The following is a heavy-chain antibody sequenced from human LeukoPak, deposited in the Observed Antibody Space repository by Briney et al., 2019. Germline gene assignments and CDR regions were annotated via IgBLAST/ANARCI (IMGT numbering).Heavy chain of an antibody. CDR3: ARAPSEIGGYYPEYFRH. J-gene: IGHJ1*01. Sequence: QPGGSLRLSCAAAGFTFSNYWMHWVRQAPGKGLVWVSRIKSDGRTNYADSVKGRLTISRDNAKNTVSLQMNSLRAEDTGVYYCARAPSEIGGYYPEYFRHWGQGTLVTVSS. V-gene: IGHV3-74*01. D-gene: IGHD3-22*01. CDR2: IKSDGRT. CDR1: GFTFSNYW.